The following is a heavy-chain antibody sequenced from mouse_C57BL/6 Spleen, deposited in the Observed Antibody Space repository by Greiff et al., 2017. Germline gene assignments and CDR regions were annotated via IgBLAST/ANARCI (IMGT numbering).Heavy chain of an antibody. Sequence: QVQLKQPGTELVKPGASVKLSCKASGYTFTSYWMHWVKQRPGQGLEWIGNINPSNGGTNYNEKFKSKATLTVDKSSSTAYMQLSSLTSEDSAVYYCASERGQYDGSFDYWGQGTTLTVSS. CDR3: ASERGQYDGSFDY. D-gene: IGHD2-3*01. J-gene: IGHJ2*01. V-gene: IGHV1-53*01. CDR2: INPSNGGT. CDR1: GYTFTSYW.